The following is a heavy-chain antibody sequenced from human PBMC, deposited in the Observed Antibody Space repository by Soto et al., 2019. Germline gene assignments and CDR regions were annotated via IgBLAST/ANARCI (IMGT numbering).Heavy chain of an antibody. CDR3: ARDRKDIVVVPAAMTLGAYYYYGMDV. Sequence: GGSLRLSCAASGFTFSSYAMHWVRQAPGKGLEWVAVISYDGSNKYYADSVKGRFTISRDNSKNTLYLQMNSLRAEDTAVYYCARDRKDIVVVPAAMTLGAYYYYGMDVWGQGTTVTVSS. CDR1: GFTFSSYA. J-gene: IGHJ6*02. CDR2: ISYDGSNK. V-gene: IGHV3-30-3*01. D-gene: IGHD2-2*01.